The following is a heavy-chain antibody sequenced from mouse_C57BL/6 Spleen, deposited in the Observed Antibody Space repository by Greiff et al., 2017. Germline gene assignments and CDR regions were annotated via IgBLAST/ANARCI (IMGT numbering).Heavy chain of an antibody. J-gene: IGHJ4*01. CDR2: ISDGGSYT. V-gene: IGHV5-4*01. D-gene: IGHD4-1*01. CDR1: GFTFSSYA. Sequence: DVKLVESGGGLVKPGGSLKLSCAASGFTFSSYAMSWVRQTPEKRLEWVATISDGGSYTYYPDNVKGRFTISRDNAKNNLYLQMSHLKSEDTAMYYCARDQGTGTGYYYAMDYWGQGTSVTVSS. CDR3: ARDQGTGTGYYYAMDY.